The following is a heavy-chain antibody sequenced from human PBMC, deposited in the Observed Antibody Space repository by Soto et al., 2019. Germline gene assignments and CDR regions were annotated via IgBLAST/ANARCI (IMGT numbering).Heavy chain of an antibody. J-gene: IGHJ4*02. V-gene: IGHV3-23*01. D-gene: IGHD3-10*01. CDR1: GFTCSSYA. Sequence: GGSLRLSCAASGFTCSSYAMSWVRQAPGKGLEWVSAISGSGGSTYYADSVKGRFTISRDNSKNTLYLQMNSLRAEDTAVYYCAKHLGVRGALLDYWGQGTLVTVSS. CDR3: AKHLGVRGALLDY. CDR2: ISGSGGST.